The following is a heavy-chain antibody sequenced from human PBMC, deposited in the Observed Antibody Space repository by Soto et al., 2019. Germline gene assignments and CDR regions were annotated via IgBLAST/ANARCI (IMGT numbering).Heavy chain of an antibody. D-gene: IGHD4-17*01. Sequence: EVQLVESGGGLVQPGGSLRLSCAASGFTFSSYDMHWVRQATGKGLEWVSAIGTAGDTYYPGSVKGRFTISRENAKNSLYLQMNSLRAGDTAVYYFARGPSTTVTDSYFDYWGQGTLVTVSS. CDR1: GFTFSSYD. J-gene: IGHJ4*02. CDR2: IGTAGDT. CDR3: ARGPSTTVTDSYFDY. V-gene: IGHV3-13*01.